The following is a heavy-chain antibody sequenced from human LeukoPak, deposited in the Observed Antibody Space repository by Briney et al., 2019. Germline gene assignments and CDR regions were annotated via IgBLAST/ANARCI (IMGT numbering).Heavy chain of an antibody. J-gene: IGHJ6*03. Sequence: PSETLSLTCTVSGGSISSSSYYWGWIRQPPGKGLEWIGSIYYSGSTYYNPSLKSRVTISVDTSKNQFSLKLSSVTAADTAVYYCARMKSGSYPQYYYYMDVWGKGTTVTVSS. CDR3: ARMKSGSYPQYYYYMDV. CDR2: IYYSGST. CDR1: GGSISSSSYY. V-gene: IGHV4-39*01. D-gene: IGHD1-26*01.